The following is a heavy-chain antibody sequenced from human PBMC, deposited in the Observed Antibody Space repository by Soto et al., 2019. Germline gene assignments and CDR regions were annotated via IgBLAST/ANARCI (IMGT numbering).Heavy chain of an antibody. J-gene: IGHJ6*02. V-gene: IGHV5-51*01. CDR1: GYSFTSYW. D-gene: IGHD6-6*01. CDR2: IYPGDSDT. CDR3: ARRGGGDSSSSVGYYYYGMDV. Sequence: GESLKISCKGSGYSFTSYWIGWVRQMPGKGLEWMGIIYPGDSDTRYSPSFQGQVTISADKSISTAYLQWSSLKASDTAMYYCARRGGGDSSSSVGYYYYGMDVWGQGTTVTVSS.